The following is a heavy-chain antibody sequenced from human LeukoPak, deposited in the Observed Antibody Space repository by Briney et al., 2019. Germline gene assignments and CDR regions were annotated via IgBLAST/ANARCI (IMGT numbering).Heavy chain of an antibody. D-gene: IGHD2-2*01. CDR2: IIPIFGTA. V-gene: IGHV1-69*13. Sequence: ASVKVSCKASGYTFTSYGISWVRQAPGQGLEWMGGIIPIFGTAKYAQKLQGRVTITADESTNIAYMELSSLRSEDTAVYYCARDRYVSQRYFDYWGQGTLVTVSS. CDR3: ARDRYVSQRYFDY. J-gene: IGHJ4*02. CDR1: GYTFTSYG.